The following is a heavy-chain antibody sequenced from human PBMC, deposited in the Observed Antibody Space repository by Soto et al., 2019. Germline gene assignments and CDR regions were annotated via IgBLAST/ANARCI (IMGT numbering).Heavy chain of an antibody. CDR1: GFTLSDYY. CDR2: ISDTGRTI. Sequence: QVQLVESGGGRVKPGGSLRVSCAASGFTLSDYYMSWVRQAPGKGLEWVSYISDTGRTIYYADSVRGRFTVSRDNAKNALFQQINSLRAEDTAVYYCARVDNRRMPFTGVAFDYWGQGTPVTVS. D-gene: IGHD2-2*03. V-gene: IGHV3-11*01. J-gene: IGHJ4*02. CDR3: ARVDNRRMPFTGVAFDY.